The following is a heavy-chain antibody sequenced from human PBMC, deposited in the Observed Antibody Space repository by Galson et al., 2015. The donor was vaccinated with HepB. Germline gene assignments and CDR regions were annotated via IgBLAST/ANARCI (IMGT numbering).Heavy chain of an antibody. J-gene: IGHJ6*02. CDR3: AKGPRGPARRPENRHRYGMDV. Sequence: SLRLSCAASGFTLSSYGMHWVRQAPGKGLEWVAVISYDGSNKYYADSVRGRFTISRDNSKNTLYLQMNSLRAEDTAVYYCAKGPRGPARRPENRHRYGMDVWGQGTTVTVSS. V-gene: IGHV3-30*18. D-gene: IGHD6-6*01. CDR2: ISYDGSNK. CDR1: GFTLSSYG.